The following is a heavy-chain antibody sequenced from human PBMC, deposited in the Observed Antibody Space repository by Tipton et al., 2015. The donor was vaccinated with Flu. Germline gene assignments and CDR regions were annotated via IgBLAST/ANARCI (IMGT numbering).Heavy chain of an antibody. CDR1: GGSISSSNW. Sequence: TLSLTCAVSGGSISSSNWWSWVRQPPGKGLEWIGEIYHSGSTNYNPSLKSRVTISVDKSKNQFSLKLSSVTAADTAVYYCARVGRELLNAFDIWGQGTMVTVSS. CDR3: ARVGRELLNAFDI. J-gene: IGHJ3*02. CDR2: IYHSGST. V-gene: IGHV4-4*02. D-gene: IGHD1-26*01.